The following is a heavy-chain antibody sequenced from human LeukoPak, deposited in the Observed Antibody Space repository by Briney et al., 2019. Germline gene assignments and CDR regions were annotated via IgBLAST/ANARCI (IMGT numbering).Heavy chain of an antibody. CDR2: IYYTGST. CDR1: RGSVSSSTYY. D-gene: IGHD2-8*01. Sequence: KPSETLSLTCTVSRGSVSSSTYYWSWVRQPLGKGLEWIASIYYTGSTYYNPSLKSRVTISLDMSKNEFFLTMTSVTAADTAVYFCTAEKNGSPHYWGQGTQVTVSS. CDR3: TAEKNGSPHY. V-gene: IGHV4-39*07. J-gene: IGHJ4*02.